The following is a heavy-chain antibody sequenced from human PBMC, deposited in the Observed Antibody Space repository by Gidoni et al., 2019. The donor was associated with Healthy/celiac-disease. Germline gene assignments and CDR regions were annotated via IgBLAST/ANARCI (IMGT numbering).Heavy chain of an antibody. CDR1: GGSISSYY. CDR3: ARSDFWSGYWFDY. D-gene: IGHD3-3*01. V-gene: IGHV4-59*08. CDR2: IYYSGST. J-gene: IGHJ4*02. Sequence: QVQLQESGPGLVKPSETLSLTCTVSGGSISSYYWSWIRRPPGKGLEWIGYIYYSGSTNYNPSLKSRVTISVDTSKNQFSLKLSSVTAADTGVYYCARSDFWSGYWFDYWGQGTLVTVSS.